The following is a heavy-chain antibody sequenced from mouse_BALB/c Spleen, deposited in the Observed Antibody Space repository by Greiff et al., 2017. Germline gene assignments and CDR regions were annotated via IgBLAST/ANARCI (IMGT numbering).Heavy chain of an antibody. V-gene: IGHV1S56*01. CDR3: ARRDPNWDGGYFDY. Sequence: QVQLQQSGPELVKPGASVRISCKASGYTFTSYYIHWVKQRPGQGLEWIGWIYPGNVNTKYNEKFKGKATLTADKSSSTAYMQLSSLTSEDSAVYFCARRDPNWDGGYFDYGGQGTTLTVSS. J-gene: IGHJ2*01. CDR1: GYTFTSYY. CDR2: IYPGNVNT. D-gene: IGHD4-1*02.